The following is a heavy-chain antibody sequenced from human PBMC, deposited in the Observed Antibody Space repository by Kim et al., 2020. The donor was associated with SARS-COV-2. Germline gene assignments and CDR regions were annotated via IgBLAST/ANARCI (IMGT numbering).Heavy chain of an antibody. CDR1: GFTFSNAW. V-gene: IGHV3-15*01. D-gene: IGHD3-10*01. CDR2: IKSKTDGGTT. Sequence: GGSLRLSCAASGFTFSNAWMSWVRQAPGKGLEWVGRIKSKTDGGTTDYAAPVKGRFTISRVDSKNTLYLQMNSLKTEDTAVYYCTTTLERGVEEYYYYYGMDVWGQGTTVTVSS. J-gene: IGHJ6*02. CDR3: TTTLERGVEEYYYYYGMDV.